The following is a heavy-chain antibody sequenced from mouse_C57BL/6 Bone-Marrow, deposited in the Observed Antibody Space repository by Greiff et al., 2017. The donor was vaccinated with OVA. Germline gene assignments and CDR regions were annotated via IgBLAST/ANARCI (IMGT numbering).Heavy chain of an antibody. D-gene: IGHD2-10*01. CDR2: IYPGSGNT. CDR3: ARPYYGNPAWFAY. V-gene: IGHV1-76*01. Sequence: VQLVESGAELVRPGASVKLSCKASGYTFTDYYINWVKQRPGQGLEWIARIYPGSGNTYYNEKFKGKATLTAEKSSSTAYMQLSSLTSEDSAVYFCARPYYGNPAWFAYWGQGTLVTVSA. J-gene: IGHJ3*01. CDR1: GYTFTDYY.